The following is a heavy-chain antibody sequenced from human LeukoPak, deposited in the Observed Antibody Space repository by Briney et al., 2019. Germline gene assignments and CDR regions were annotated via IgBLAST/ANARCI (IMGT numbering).Heavy chain of an antibody. CDR1: GYTFTSYD. D-gene: IGHD3-3*01. Sequence: VASVKVSCKASGYTFTSYDINWVRQATGQGLEWMGWMNPNSGNTGYAQKFQGRVTMTRNTSISTAYMELSSLRSEDTAAYYCETRIGVPSAYYYYGMDVWGQGTTVTVSS. CDR3: ETRIGVPSAYYYYGMDV. CDR2: MNPNSGNT. J-gene: IGHJ6*02. V-gene: IGHV1-8*01.